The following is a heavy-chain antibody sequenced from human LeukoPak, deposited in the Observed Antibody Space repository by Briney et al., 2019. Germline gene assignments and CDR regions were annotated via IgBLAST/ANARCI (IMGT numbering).Heavy chain of an antibody. V-gene: IGHV3-11*01. CDR1: GFTFSAHY. CDR3: ARDPGLRDGYNYVYDY. CDR2: ISGSGSTI. D-gene: IGHD5-24*01. J-gene: IGHJ4*02. Sequence: GGSLRLSCAASGFTFSAHYMNWIRQAPGRGPEWVSYISGSGSTIYYADSVQGRFTISRDNAKSSLYLQMNSLRAEDTAVYYCARDPGLRDGYNYVYDYWGQGTLVTVSS.